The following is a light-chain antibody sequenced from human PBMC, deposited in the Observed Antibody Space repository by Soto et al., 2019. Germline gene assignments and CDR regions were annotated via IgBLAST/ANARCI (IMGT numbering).Light chain of an antibody. J-gene: IGKJ5*01. Sequence: DIQMTQSPSYLSASVGDRVTITCRASQGISNYLAWYQQKPGKVPNLLIYAASTLQSGVPSRFSGSGSGTDLSLNISSLQPEDVATYYCPKYNSAPIAVGQGTRLEIK. CDR3: PKYNSAPIA. V-gene: IGKV1-27*01. CDR1: QGISNY. CDR2: AAS.